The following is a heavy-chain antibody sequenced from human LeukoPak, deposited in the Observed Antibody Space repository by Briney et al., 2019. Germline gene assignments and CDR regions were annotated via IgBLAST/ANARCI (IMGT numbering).Heavy chain of an antibody. Sequence: GGSLRLSCAASGFTFSSYSMNWVRQAPGKGLEWVSSISNSGSYIYYADSVKGRFTISRDNAKNSLYLQMNSLRAEDTAVYYCAKDRYASGSSIDYWGQGTLVTVSS. V-gene: IGHV3-21*01. CDR1: GFTFSSYS. CDR2: ISNSGSYI. D-gene: IGHD3-10*01. CDR3: AKDRYASGSSIDY. J-gene: IGHJ4*02.